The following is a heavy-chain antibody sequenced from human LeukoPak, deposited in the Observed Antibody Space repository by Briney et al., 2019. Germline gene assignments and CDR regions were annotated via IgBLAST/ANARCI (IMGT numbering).Heavy chain of an antibody. CDR1: GFTFSTYW. CDR3: ARGGSRIVGAFDY. Sequence: PGGSLRLSCAVSGFTFSTYWMTWLRQAPGKGLEWVANIKQYGSEKYYVDSVKGRFTISRDNAKNSLYLQMNSLRVEDTAVYYCARGGSRIVGAFDYWGQGTLVTVSS. D-gene: IGHD1-26*01. CDR2: IKQYGSEK. V-gene: IGHV3-7*01. J-gene: IGHJ4*02.